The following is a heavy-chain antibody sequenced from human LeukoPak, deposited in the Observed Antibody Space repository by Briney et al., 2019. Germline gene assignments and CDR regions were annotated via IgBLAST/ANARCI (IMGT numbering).Heavy chain of an antibody. Sequence: PSETLSLTCAVYGGSFSGYYWSWIRQPPGKGLEWIGEINHSGSTNYNPSLKSRVTISVDTSKNQFSLKLSSVTAADTAVYYCASGYCSSTSCTSVGWFDPRGQGTLVTVSS. CDR1: GGSFSGYY. CDR3: ASGYCSSTSCTSVGWFDP. V-gene: IGHV4-34*01. J-gene: IGHJ5*02. CDR2: INHSGST. D-gene: IGHD2-2*01.